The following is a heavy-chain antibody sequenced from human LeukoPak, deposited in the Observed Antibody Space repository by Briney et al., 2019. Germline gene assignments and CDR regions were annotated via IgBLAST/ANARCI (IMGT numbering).Heavy chain of an antibody. CDR1: GFTFSSYS. J-gene: IGHJ6*02. CDR2: ISSSSSYI. Sequence: GGSLRLSCAASGFTFSSYSMNWVRQAPGKGLEWVSSISSSSSYIYYADSVKGRFTISRDNAKNSLYLQMNSLRAEDTAVYYCARDVYALYYYYYYYGMDVWGQGTTVTVSS. D-gene: IGHD2-8*01. V-gene: IGHV3-21*01. CDR3: ARDVYALYYYYYYYGMDV.